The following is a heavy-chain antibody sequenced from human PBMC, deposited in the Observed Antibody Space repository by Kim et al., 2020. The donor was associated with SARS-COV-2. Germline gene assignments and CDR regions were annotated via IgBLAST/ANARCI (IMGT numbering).Heavy chain of an antibody. CDR2: ISYDGSNK. Sequence: GGSLRLSCAASGFTFSSYGMHWVRQAPGKGLEWVAVISYDGSNKYYADSVKGRFTISRDNSKNTLYLQMNSLRAEDTAVYYCANFGGDSRYGMDVWGQGTTVTVSS. J-gene: IGHJ6*02. CDR3: ANFGGDSRYGMDV. D-gene: IGHD4-17*01. V-gene: IGHV3-30*18. CDR1: GFTFSSYG.